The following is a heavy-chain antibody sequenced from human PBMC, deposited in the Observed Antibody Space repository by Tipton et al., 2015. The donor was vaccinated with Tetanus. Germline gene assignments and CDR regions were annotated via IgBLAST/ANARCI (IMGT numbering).Heavy chain of an antibody. D-gene: IGHD3-10*01. CDR3: ARWGDTSGRTNLYAFDI. Sequence: TLSLTCTVSGGSVRSGSYYWNWIRQVPGKGLEWIGYTHHSGNTNYNPSLSGRVTTSVDTSKSQFSLKMSSVTAADTAVYYCARWGDTSGRTNLYAFDIWGQGTMVSVSS. CDR2: THHSGNT. J-gene: IGHJ3*02. CDR1: GGSVRSGSYY. V-gene: IGHV4-61*01.